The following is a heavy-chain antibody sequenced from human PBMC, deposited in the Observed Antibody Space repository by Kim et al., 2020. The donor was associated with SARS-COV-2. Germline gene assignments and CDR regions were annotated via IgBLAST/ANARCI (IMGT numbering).Heavy chain of an antibody. D-gene: IGHD5-18*01. CDR3: ARDGRVDTAWGYNWFDP. CDR2: ISSSSSYI. J-gene: IGHJ5*02. Sequence: GGSLRLSCAASGFTFSSYSMNWVRQAPGKGLEWVSSISSSSSYIYYADSVKGRFTISRDNAKNSLYLQMNSLRAEDTAVYYCARDGRVDTAWGYNWFDPWGQGTLVTVSS. V-gene: IGHV3-21*01. CDR1: GFTFSSYS.